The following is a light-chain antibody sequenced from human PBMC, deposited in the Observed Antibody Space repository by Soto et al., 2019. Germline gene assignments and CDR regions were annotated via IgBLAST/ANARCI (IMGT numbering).Light chain of an antibody. CDR2: RTS. CDR1: PSISSN. V-gene: IGKV3-15*01. Sequence: EIVMTQSPATLSVSPGARAALSCRASPSISSNLAWYQQKPGQAPRLLMFRTSSRATGFPARFSGSGSGTEFNLTISSLQSEDFAVYYCHQYGSSPRTFGQGTKVDIK. CDR3: HQYGSSPRT. J-gene: IGKJ1*01.